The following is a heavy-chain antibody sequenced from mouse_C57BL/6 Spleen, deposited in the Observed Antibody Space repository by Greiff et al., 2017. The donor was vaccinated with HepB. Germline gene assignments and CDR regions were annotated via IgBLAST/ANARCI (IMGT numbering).Heavy chain of an antibody. V-gene: IGHV5-17*01. CDR2: ISSGSSTI. D-gene: IGHD2-5*01. Sequence: DVHLVESGGGLVKPGGSLKLSCAASGFTFSDYGMHWVRQAPEKGLEWVAYISSGSSTIYYADTVKGRCTISRDNAKNTPFLQMTSLRSEDTAMYYCARAYSNSYFDVWGTGTTVTVSS. CDR3: ARAYSNSYFDV. J-gene: IGHJ1*03. CDR1: GFTFSDYG.